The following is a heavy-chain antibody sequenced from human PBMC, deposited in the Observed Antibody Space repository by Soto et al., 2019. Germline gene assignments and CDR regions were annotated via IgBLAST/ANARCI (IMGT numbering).Heavy chain of an antibody. J-gene: IGHJ4*02. CDR1: GFTFTNYW. CDR2: IEQDGTEK. Sequence: EVQLVESGGGLVQPGGSLRLSCAASGFTFTNYWMTWVRQAPGKGLEWVANIEQDGTEKSYVDSVKGRFTISRDNAKNSLYLQMNSLRVEDTAVYYCARVYSSSSGRAIDYWGQGTLVTVSS. CDR3: ARVYSSSSGRAIDY. D-gene: IGHD6-6*01. V-gene: IGHV3-7*01.